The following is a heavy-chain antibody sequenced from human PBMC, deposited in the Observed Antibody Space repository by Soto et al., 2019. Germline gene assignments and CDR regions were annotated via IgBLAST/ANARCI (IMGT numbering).Heavy chain of an antibody. CDR3: ARAGYGSGSHRGWFDP. D-gene: IGHD3-10*01. V-gene: IGHV4-4*02. CDR1: GGSISSSNW. J-gene: IGHJ5*02. CDR2: IYHSGST. Sequence: QVQLQESGPGLVKPSGTLSLTCAVSGGSISSSNWWSWVRQPPGKGLEWIGEIYHSGSTNYNPSRKSRVTRSVDKSKNQFSLKLSSVTAADTAVYYCARAGYGSGSHRGWFDPWGQGTLVTVSS.